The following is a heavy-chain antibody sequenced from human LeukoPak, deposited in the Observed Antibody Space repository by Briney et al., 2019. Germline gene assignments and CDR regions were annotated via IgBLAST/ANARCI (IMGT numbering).Heavy chain of an antibody. CDR3: ARGEAFDV. V-gene: IGHV4-30-2*01. CDR1: GGSISSGGYS. J-gene: IGHJ3*01. Sequence: SETLSLTCAVSGGSISSGGYSWSWIRQPPGKGLEWIGYIYHSGSTYYNPSLKSRVTISVDRSKNQFSLKLSSVTAADTAVYYCARGEAFDVWGQGTMVTVSS. CDR2: IYHSGST.